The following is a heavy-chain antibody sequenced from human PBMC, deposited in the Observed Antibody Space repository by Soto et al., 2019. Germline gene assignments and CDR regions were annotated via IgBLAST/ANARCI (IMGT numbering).Heavy chain of an antibody. CDR2: ISYDGSNK. CDR3: AKGLKIAAAGTMGY. D-gene: IGHD6-13*01. Sequence: QVQLVESGGGVVQPGRSLRLSCAASGFTFSSYGMHWVRQAPGKGLEWVAVISYDGSNKYYADSVKGRFTISRDNSKNTLYLHMNSLRAEDTAVYYCAKGLKIAAAGTMGYWGQGTLVTVSS. CDR1: GFTFSSYG. J-gene: IGHJ4*02. V-gene: IGHV3-30*18.